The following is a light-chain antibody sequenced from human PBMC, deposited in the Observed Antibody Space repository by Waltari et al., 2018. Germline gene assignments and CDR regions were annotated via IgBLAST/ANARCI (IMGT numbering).Light chain of an antibody. J-gene: IGLJ7*01. CDR1: SSDIGCYNY. CDR3: SSYSVTNTVL. V-gene: IGLV2-11*01. CDR2: EVS. Sequence: QAALTQPHSVSGSPGQSVTISCTGSSSDIGCYNYVSWYQQHPGTAPKLMIYEVSKRPSGVSDRFSASKSDNTASLTISGLQPEDEADYYCSSYSVTNTVLFGGGTRLTVL.